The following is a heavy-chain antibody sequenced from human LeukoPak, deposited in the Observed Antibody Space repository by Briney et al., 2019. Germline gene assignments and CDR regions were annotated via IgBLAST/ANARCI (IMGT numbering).Heavy chain of an antibody. D-gene: IGHD6-19*01. J-gene: IGHJ4*02. CDR2: ISWNSGSI. V-gene: IGHV3-9*03. CDR3: AKGGYSSGWYSGSDYFDY. CDR1: GFTFDDYA. Sequence: PGRSLRLSCAASGFTFDDYAMHWVRQAPGKGLEWVSGISWNSGSIGYADSVKGRFTISRDNAKNSLYLQMNSLRAEDMALYYCAKGGYSSGWYSGSDYFDYWGQGTLVTVSS.